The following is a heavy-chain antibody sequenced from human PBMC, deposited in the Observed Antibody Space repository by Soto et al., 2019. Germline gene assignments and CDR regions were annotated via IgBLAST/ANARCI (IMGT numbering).Heavy chain of an antibody. Sequence: QVQLQHLGAGLLRTPETRSLTCAFYGWSFDDFYWTWVRQSPGKALAWVGEISHEGGTNYSPSLASRVSISVDASENQFSLHLRSVTAADTGLYYCARGQLVWYGDFNPYHRDMDVWGQGTTVTVSS. D-gene: IGHD3-10*01. CDR2: ISHEGGT. CDR3: ARGQLVWYGDFNPYHRDMDV. V-gene: IGHV4-34*02. J-gene: IGHJ6*02. CDR1: GWSFDDFY.